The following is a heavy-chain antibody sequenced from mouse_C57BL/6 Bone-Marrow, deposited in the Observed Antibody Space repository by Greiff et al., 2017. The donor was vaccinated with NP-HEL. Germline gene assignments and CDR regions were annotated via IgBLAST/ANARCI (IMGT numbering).Heavy chain of an antibody. J-gene: IGHJ3*01. CDR1: GYTFTSYT. CDR2: INPSSSYT. D-gene: IGHD3-2*02. V-gene: IGHV1-4*01. Sequence: VQLQQSGAELARPGASVKMSCKASGYTFTSYTMHWVKQRPGQGLEWIGYINPSSSYTKYNQKFKDKATLTADKSSSTAYMQLSSLTSEDSAVYYCARYSSAWFAYWGQGTLVTVSA. CDR3: ARYSSAWFAY.